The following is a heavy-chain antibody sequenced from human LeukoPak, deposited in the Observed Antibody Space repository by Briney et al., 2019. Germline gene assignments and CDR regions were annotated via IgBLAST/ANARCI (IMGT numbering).Heavy chain of an antibody. CDR2: ISYDGSNK. CDR3: VSSGWA. CDR1: GFTFSSYA. Sequence: GGSLRLSCAASGFTFSSYAMHWVRQAPGKGLEWVAVISYDGSNKYYADSVKGRFTISRDNSKNTLYLQMNSLRAEDTAVYYCVSSGWAWGQGTLVTVSS. J-gene: IGHJ5*02. D-gene: IGHD6-19*01. V-gene: IGHV3-30-3*01.